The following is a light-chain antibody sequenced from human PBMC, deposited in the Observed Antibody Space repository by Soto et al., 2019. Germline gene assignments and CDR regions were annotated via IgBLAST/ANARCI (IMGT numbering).Light chain of an antibody. V-gene: IGLV2-14*04. Sequence: GNRSDVGGYNYVSWYQQHPGKAPALVGYDVRRRPSVVSNRCSGSNSGPMAGMTLSGLQAHDEADYAYNSHTSTSTSFCGTGTKFTVL. CDR3: NSHTSTSTSF. CDR1: RSDVGGYNY. J-gene: IGLJ1*01. CDR2: DVR.